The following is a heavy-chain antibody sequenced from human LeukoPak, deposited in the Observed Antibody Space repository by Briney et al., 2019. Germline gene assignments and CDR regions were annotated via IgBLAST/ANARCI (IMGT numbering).Heavy chain of an antibody. CDR1: GYTFPSYF. CDR3: ARDRSIAVAGTGWFDP. V-gene: IGHV1-46*01. D-gene: IGHD6-19*01. J-gene: IGHJ5*02. CDR2: INPSGGST. Sequence: ASVKVSCKASGYTFPSYFMHWVRQAPGQGLVWMGIINPSGGSTSYAQKFQGRVTMTRDTSTSTVYMELSSLRSENTAVYYCARDRSIAVAGTGWFDPWGQGTLVTVSS.